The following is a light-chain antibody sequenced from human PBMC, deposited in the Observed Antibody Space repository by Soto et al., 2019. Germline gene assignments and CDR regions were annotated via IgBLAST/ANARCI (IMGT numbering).Light chain of an antibody. J-gene: IGKJ1*01. V-gene: IGKV1-6*01. CDR3: QQYDSSVT. CDR2: AAS. CDR1: QGIRND. Sequence: AIQVTQSPSSLSASVGDRVTITCRASQGIRNDLGWYQQKPGKAPKLLIYAASSLESGVTSRFSGSGSGTDFTLTISSLQPEDFATYYCQQYDSSVTFGLGTKVEIK.